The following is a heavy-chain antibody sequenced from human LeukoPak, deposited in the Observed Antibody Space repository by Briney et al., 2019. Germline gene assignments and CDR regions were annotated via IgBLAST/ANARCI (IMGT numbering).Heavy chain of an antibody. CDR3: ASRAPTQYYFDY. CDR1: GGSFSGYY. D-gene: IGHD3-10*01. Sequence: SETLSLTCAVYGGSFSGYYWSWIRQPPGKGLEWIGEINHSGSTNYNPSLKSRVTISVDTSKNQFSLKLSSVTAADTAVYYCASRAPTQYYFDYWGQGTLVTVSS. V-gene: IGHV4-34*01. CDR2: INHSGST. J-gene: IGHJ4*02.